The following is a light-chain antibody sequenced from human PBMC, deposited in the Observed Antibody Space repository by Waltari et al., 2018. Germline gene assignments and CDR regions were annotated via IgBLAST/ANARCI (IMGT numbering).Light chain of an antibody. J-gene: IGLJ2*01. Sequence: QPVLTQPPSVSGAPGQTVTIPCTGSFSNLAAGHGLQWYQLRPGSSPKPLIFGNTNRPSGVPARFSASRSGASASLVITGLQAEDEADYYCQTYETSLTGPGVFGGGTRLTVL. CDR1: FSNLAAGHG. V-gene: IGLV1-40*01. CDR3: QTYETSLTGPGV. CDR2: GNT.